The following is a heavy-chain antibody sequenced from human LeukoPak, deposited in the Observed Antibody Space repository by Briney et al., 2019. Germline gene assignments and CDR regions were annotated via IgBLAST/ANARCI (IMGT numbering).Heavy chain of an antibody. CDR3: ARIFDRDV. Sequence: SETLSLIFTVSGGSITHSYWSWIRHSAGTGMEWIGRIHATGTTNYNPSFKSRVSMSLDMPTSQFSLTLSAVTVADTATYYCARIFDRDVWGQGALVTVSP. V-gene: IGHV4-4*07. CDR2: IHATGTT. D-gene: IGHD3-22*01. CDR1: GGSITHSY. J-gene: IGHJ3*01.